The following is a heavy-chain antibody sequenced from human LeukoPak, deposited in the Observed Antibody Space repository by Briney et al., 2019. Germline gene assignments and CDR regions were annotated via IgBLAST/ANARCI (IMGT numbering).Heavy chain of an antibody. J-gene: IGHJ4*02. CDR2: IYHSGST. CDR1: GYSISSGCY. D-gene: IGHD7-27*01. CDR3: ARVRNWGPLGY. Sequence: PSETLSLTCAVSGYSISSGCYWGWIRQPPGKGLEWIGSIYHSGSTYYNPSLKSRVTISVDTSKNQFSLKLSSVTAADTAVYYCARVRNWGPLGYWGQGTLVTVSS. V-gene: IGHV4-38-2*01.